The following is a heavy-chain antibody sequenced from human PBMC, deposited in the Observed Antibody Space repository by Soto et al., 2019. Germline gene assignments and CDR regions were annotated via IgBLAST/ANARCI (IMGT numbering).Heavy chain of an antibody. D-gene: IGHD2-21*02. CDR3: ARQGISYCGGDCYLYYFDY. CDR2: IYPGDSDT. CDR1: GYSFTSYW. Sequence: GESLKISCKGSGYSFTSYWIGWVRQMPGKGLEWMGIIYPGDSDTRYSPSFQGQVTVSADKSISTAYLQWSSLKASDTAMYYCARQGISYCGGDCYLYYFDYWGQGTLVTVSS. J-gene: IGHJ4*02. V-gene: IGHV5-51*01.